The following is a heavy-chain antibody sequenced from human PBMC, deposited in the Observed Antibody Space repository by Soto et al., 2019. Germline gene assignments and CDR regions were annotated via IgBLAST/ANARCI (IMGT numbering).Heavy chain of an antibody. Sequence: GASVKVSCKASGYTFTGYYMHWVRQAPGQGLEWMGWINPNSGGTNYAQKFQGWVTMTRDTSISTAYMELSRLRSDDTAVYYCARDSESDFGAVIGDYGMDVWGQGTTVTVSS. D-gene: IGHD3-3*01. CDR3: ARDSESDFGAVIGDYGMDV. CDR2: INPNSGGT. V-gene: IGHV1-2*04. CDR1: GYTFTGYY. J-gene: IGHJ6*01.